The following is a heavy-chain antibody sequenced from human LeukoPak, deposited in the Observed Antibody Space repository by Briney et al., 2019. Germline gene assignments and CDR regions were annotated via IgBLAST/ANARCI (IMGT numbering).Heavy chain of an antibody. CDR3: TRHSPSYYYDRSGYYRIAEYFQH. CDR1: GFTFSGSA. Sequence: ESGGSLRLSCAASGFTFSGSAMHWVRQASGKGLEWVGRIRSKANSYATAYAASVKGRFTISRDDSKNTAYLQMNSLKTEDTAVYYCTRHSPSYYYDRSGYYRIAEYFQHWGQGTLVTVSS. D-gene: IGHD3-22*01. CDR2: IRSKANSYAT. V-gene: IGHV3-73*01. J-gene: IGHJ1*01.